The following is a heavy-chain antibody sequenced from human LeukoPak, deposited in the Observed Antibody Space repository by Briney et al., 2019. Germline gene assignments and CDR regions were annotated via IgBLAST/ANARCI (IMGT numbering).Heavy chain of an antibody. Sequence: GGSLRLSCAASGFTFSSYAMSWVRQAPGKGLEWVSYISSSSSTIYYADSVKGRFTISRDNAKNSLYLQMNSLRAEDTAVYYCAALRRYCSSTSCLLGMDVWGQGTTVTVSS. CDR3: AALRRYCSSTSCLLGMDV. CDR1: GFTFSSYA. CDR2: ISSSSSTI. J-gene: IGHJ6*02. V-gene: IGHV3-48*04. D-gene: IGHD2-2*01.